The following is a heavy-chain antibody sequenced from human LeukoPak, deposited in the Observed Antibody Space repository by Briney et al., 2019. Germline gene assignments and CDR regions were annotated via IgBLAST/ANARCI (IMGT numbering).Heavy chain of an antibody. D-gene: IGHD6-19*01. J-gene: IGHJ6*02. CDR2: IYYSGST. CDR1: GGSISSYY. CDR3: ASHTRGAWPASSGWYNYYYYGMDV. V-gene: IGHV4-59*08. Sequence: PSETLSLTCTVSGGSISSYYWSWIRQPPGKGLEWIGYIYYSGSTNYNPSLESRVTISVDTSKNQFSLKLSSVTAADTAVYYCASHTRGAWPASSGWYNYYYYGMDVWGQGTTVTVSS.